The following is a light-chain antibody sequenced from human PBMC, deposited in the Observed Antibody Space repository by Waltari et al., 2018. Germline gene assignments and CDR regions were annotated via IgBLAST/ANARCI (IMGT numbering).Light chain of an antibody. CDR2: DDI. CDR3: QVWDAYSDHWV. V-gene: IGLV3-21*02. J-gene: IGLJ3*02. Sequence: SYVLTKPPSLSVAPGQTARTSCDGNNIGRQNGTGYHQRPGQAPLPVVYDDIHRPSGIPERFYGSISGDTATLTVTRVEAGDEADYYCQVWDAYSDHWVFGGGTKLTAL. CDR1: NIGRQN.